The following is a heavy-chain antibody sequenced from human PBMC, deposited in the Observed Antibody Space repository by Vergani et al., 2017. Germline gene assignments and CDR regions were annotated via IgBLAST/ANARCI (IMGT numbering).Heavy chain of an antibody. D-gene: IGHD6-19*01. Sequence: QVQLVESGGGVVQPGRSLRLSCAASGFTFSSYGMHWVRQAPGKGLEWVAVISYDGSNKYYADSVKGRFTISRDNSKNTLYLQMNSLRAEDTAVYYCARVAVYYFDYWGQGTLVTVSS. CDR3: ARVAVYYFDY. J-gene: IGHJ4*02. CDR1: GFTFSSYG. V-gene: IGHV3-30*03. CDR2: ISYDGSNK.